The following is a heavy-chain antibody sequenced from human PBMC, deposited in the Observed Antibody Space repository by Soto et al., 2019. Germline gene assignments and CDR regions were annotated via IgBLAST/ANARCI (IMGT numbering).Heavy chain of an antibody. CDR3: AKEFVGYCYYMDG. Sequence: EVQLVESGGGLVQPGRSLRLSCAASGFTFDDYDMHWVRQAPGKGLEWVSGISWNSGSIDYADSVKGRFTISRDNAKNSLYLQMNSLRAEDTALYYWAKEFVGYCYYMDGWGKGTTVTVSS. V-gene: IGHV3-9*01. J-gene: IGHJ6*03. CDR1: GFTFDDYD. D-gene: IGHD3-16*01. CDR2: ISWNSGSI.